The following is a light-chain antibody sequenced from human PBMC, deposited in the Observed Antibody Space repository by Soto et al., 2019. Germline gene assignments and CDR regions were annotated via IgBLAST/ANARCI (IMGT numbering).Light chain of an antibody. Sequence: DIVMTQSPLSLPVTPGEPASISCRSSQSLLHSNGYNYLDWYLQKPGQSPQLLIYEASSLQSGVPSRFSGSGSGTDFTLTISSLQPDDFATYFCQQYNGYSSTFGQGTKVDI. V-gene: IGKV2-28*01. CDR1: QSLLHSNGYNY. CDR2: EAS. J-gene: IGKJ1*01. CDR3: QQYNGYSST.